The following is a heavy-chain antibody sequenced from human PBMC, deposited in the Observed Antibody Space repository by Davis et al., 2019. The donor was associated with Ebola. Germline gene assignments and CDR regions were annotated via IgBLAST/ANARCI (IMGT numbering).Heavy chain of an antibody. CDR1: GYTFTSYA. CDR3: ARGAVYDLQAYYYMDV. CDR2: INPGNGNT. J-gene: IGHJ6*03. V-gene: IGHV1-3*01. Sequence: ASVKVSCKASGYTFTSYAMHWVRQAPGQRLEWMGWINPGNGNTKYSQKFQGRVTITRDTSASTAYMELSSLRSEDTAVYYCARGAVYDLQAYYYMDVWGKGTTVTVSS. D-gene: IGHD3-22*01.